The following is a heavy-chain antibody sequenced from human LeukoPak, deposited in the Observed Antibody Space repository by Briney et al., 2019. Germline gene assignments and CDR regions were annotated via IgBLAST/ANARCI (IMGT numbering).Heavy chain of an antibody. CDR2: IYYSGST. J-gene: IGHJ6*02. V-gene: IGHV4-59*01. D-gene: IGHD3-10*01. CDR1: GGSISSYY. Sequence: SETLSLTCTVSGGSISSYYWSWIRQPPGKGLEWIGYIYYSGSTNYNPSLKSRVTISVDTSKNQFSLKLSSVIAADTAVYYCARARRQLLWFGELPYYYGMDVWGQGTTVTVSS. CDR3: ARARRQLLWFGELPYYYGMDV.